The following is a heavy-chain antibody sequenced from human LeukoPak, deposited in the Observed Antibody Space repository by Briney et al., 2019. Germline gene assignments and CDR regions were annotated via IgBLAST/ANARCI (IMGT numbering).Heavy chain of an antibody. D-gene: IGHD4-17*01. V-gene: IGHV3-30*02. J-gene: IGHJ4*02. Sequence: GGSLRLSCAASGFTFSNYGMHWVRQVPGKGLEWVAFIPYDGSNKYYADSLKGRFTISRDNAKNSLYLQMNSLRAEDTALYYCARRYDYGDYVDYWGQGTLVTVSS. CDR1: GFTFSNYG. CDR3: ARRYDYGDYVDY. CDR2: IPYDGSNK.